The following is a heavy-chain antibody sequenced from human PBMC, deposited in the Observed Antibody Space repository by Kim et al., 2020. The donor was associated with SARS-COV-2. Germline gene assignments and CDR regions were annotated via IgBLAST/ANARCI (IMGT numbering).Heavy chain of an antibody. CDR3: ARGRSLRVVPQEEIYWYFDL. V-gene: IGHV1-8*01. CDR2: MNPNSGNT. Sequence: ASVKVSCKASGYTFTSYDINWVRQATGQGLEWMGWMNPNSGNTGYAQKFQGRVTMTRNTSISTAYMELSSLRSEDTAVYYCARGRSLRVVPQEEIYWYFDLWGRGTLVTVSS. D-gene: IGHD2-2*01. CDR1: GYTFTSYD. J-gene: IGHJ2*01.